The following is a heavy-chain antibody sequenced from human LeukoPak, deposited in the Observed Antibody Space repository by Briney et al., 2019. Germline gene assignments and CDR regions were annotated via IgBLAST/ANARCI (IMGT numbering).Heavy chain of an antibody. CDR1: GFTFSSYE. CDR3: ARVRGYMDV. V-gene: IGHV3-48*03. Sequence: GGSLRLSCAASGFTFSSYEMNWVRQAPGKGLEWVSYISSSGSTIYYADSVKGRFTISRDNAKNSLYLQMNTLRAEDTAVYYCARVRGYMDVWGKGTTVTVSS. J-gene: IGHJ6*03. CDR2: ISSSGSTI.